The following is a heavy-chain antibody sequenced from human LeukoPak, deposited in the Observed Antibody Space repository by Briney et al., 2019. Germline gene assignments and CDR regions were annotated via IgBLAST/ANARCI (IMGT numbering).Heavy chain of an antibody. V-gene: IGHV4-39*07. CDR1: GGSVTSSSYY. CDR3: AREEGGTLYY. CDR2: IYYSGTT. J-gene: IGHJ4*02. D-gene: IGHD1-26*01. Sequence: PSETLSLTCTVSGGSVTSSSYYWGWIRQPPGRGLEWIGNIYYSGTTYSNPSLRSRVTISVDTSKNQFSLNLSSVTAADTAVYFCAREEGGTLYYWGQGTLVTVSS.